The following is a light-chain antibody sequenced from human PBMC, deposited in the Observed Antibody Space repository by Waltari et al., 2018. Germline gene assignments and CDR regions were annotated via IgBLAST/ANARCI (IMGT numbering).Light chain of an antibody. CDR3: QSYDGDRSWV. V-gene: IGLV6-57*02. Sequence: FILTQSHSVSESPGRTVTISCSGSGGSFATNYVQWYQQRPGSAPTTVIYADNQRPSVVPDRFSGSGDSSSNSASLTISGLQTEDEADYYCQSYDGDRSWVFGGGTKLTVL. J-gene: IGLJ3*02. CDR2: ADN. CDR1: GGSFATNY.